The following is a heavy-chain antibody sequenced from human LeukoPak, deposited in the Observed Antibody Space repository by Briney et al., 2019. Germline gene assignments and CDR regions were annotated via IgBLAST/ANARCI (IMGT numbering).Heavy chain of an antibody. D-gene: IGHD5-18*01. CDR1: GGSFSGYY. CDR2: IYTSGST. J-gene: IGHJ4*02. CDR3: ARVSDTAIDY. Sequence: SETLSLTCAVYGGSFSGYYWSWIRQPAGKGLEWIGRIYTSGSTNYNPSLKSRVTMSVDTSKNQFSLKLSSVTAADTAVYYCARVSDTAIDYWGQGTLVTVSS. V-gene: IGHV4-59*10.